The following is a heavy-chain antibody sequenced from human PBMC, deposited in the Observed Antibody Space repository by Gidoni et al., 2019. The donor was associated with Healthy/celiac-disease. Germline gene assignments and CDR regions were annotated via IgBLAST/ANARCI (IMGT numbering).Heavy chain of an antibody. CDR1: GFPFSSSA. CDR2: SRGSGCST. J-gene: IGHJ4*02. D-gene: IGHD1-1*01. CDR3: AQAALHSWTGSRKIYYFDY. V-gene: IGHV3-23*01. Sequence: EVQLLESGGGLVQPGGSLRLSCAASGFPFSSSALSWVRQAPGKGLEVVSASRGSGCSTYYADAVKGRFTISRDNSKNSLYLQLNSLRAEDTAVYYCAQAALHSWTGSRKIYYFDYWGQGTLVTVSS.